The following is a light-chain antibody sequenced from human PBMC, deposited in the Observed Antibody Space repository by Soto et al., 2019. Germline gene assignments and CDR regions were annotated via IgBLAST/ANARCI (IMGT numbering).Light chain of an antibody. V-gene: IGKV3-20*01. CDR1: QRVIGSY. J-gene: IGKJ3*01. CDR3: QQYVSSQFT. Sequence: EIVLTQSPVTLSLSPGETATLSCRASQRVIGSYLAWYQQKPGQAPRLLIYGASSRPTGIPDRFSGSGSGTDFTLTISRLEPEDFAVYYCQQYVSSQFTFGPGTKVDIK. CDR2: GAS.